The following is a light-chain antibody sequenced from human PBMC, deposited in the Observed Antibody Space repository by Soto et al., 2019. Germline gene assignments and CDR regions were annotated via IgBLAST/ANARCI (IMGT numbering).Light chain of an antibody. Sequence: DIQMTQSPSTLSASVGDRVTITCRASQSISSWLAWYQQKPGKAPMLLIYDASTLETGVPSRFSGSGSGTEFSLTISSLQPDDFATYYCQQYHTFFTFGPGTKVDIK. CDR1: QSISSW. CDR3: QQYHTFFT. J-gene: IGKJ3*01. CDR2: DAS. V-gene: IGKV1-5*01.